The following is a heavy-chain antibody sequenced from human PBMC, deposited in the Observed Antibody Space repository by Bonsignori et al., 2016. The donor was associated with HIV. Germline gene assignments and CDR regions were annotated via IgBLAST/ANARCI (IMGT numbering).Heavy chain of an antibody. D-gene: IGHD6-19*01. V-gene: IGHV4-39*07. J-gene: IGHJ4*02. CDR3: ARGRGQWLSLWWY. Sequence: WIRQPPGKGLEWIGSIYYSGSTYYNPSLKSRVTISVDTSKNQFSLKLSSVTAADTAVYYCARGRGQWLSLWWYWGQGTLVTVSS. CDR2: IYYSGST.